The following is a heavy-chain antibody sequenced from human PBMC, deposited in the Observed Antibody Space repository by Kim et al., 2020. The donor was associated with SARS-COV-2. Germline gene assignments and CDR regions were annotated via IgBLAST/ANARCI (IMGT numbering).Heavy chain of an antibody. CDR1: GFTFSSYS. CDR2: ISSSSSYI. CDR3: ARSSGITIFGVVIPGDYYYGMVV. J-gene: IGHJ6*02. Sequence: GGSLRLSCAASGFTFSSYSMNWVRQAPGKGLEWVSSISSSSSYIYYADSVKGRFTISRDNAKNSLYLQMNSLRAEDTAVYYCARSSGITIFGVVIPGDYYYGMVVWGQGTTVTVSS. V-gene: IGHV3-21*01. D-gene: IGHD3-3*01.